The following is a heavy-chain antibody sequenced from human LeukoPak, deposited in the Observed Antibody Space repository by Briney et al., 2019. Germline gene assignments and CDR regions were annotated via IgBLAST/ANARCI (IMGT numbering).Heavy chain of an antibody. V-gene: IGHV4-30-4*07. CDR2: IYYSGST. Sequence: SETLSLTCAVSGGSISSGGYSWSWIRQPPGKGLEWIGSIYYSGSTYYNQSLKSRVTISVDTSKNQFSLKLSSVTAADTAVYYCARVGCSGGSCYGSRGAFDIWGQGTMVTVSS. CDR1: GGSISSGGYS. CDR3: ARVGCSGGSCYGSRGAFDI. J-gene: IGHJ3*02. D-gene: IGHD2-15*01.